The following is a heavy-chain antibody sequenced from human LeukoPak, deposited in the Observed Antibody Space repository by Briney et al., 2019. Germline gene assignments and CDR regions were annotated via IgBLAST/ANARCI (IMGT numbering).Heavy chain of an antibody. J-gene: IGHJ4*02. CDR3: ATDGIAVAGTRYFDY. CDR2: INSDGSST. Sequence: PGGSLRLSCAASGFTFSSYWMHCVRQAPGKGLVWVSRINSDGSSTSYADSVKGRFTISRDNAKNTLYLQMNSLRAEDTAVYYCATDGIAVAGTRYFDYWGQGTLVTVSS. D-gene: IGHD6-19*01. CDR1: GFTFSSYW. V-gene: IGHV3-74*01.